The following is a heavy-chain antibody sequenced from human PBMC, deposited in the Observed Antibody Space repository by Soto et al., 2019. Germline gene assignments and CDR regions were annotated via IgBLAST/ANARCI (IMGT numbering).Heavy chain of an antibody. D-gene: IGHD6-13*01. CDR3: ARALHYRFIAAAGRYYFDY. V-gene: IGHV3-48*03. J-gene: IGHJ4*02. CDR1: GFTFSSYE. Sequence: EVQLVESGGGLVQPGGSLRLSCAASGFTFSSYEMNWVRQAPGKGLEWVSYISSSGSTIYYADSVKGRFTISRDNAKNSLYLQMNSLRAEDTAVYYCARALHYRFIAAAGRYYFDYWGQGTLVTVSS. CDR2: ISSSGSTI.